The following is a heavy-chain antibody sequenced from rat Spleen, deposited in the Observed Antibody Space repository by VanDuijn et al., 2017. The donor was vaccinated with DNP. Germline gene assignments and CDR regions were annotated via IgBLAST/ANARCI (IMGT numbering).Heavy chain of an antibody. CDR3: ARHRYPLYYFDY. D-gene: IGHD1-4*01. J-gene: IGHJ2*01. V-gene: IGHV5-22*01. CDR1: GFSFRDYD. CDR2: MSPTTRSS. Sequence: EVQLVESGGGLVQPGRSLRLSCVASGFSFRDYDMAWVRQAPTKGLEWVACMSPTTRSSYYRDSVKGRFTISRDNAKSILYLQMNSLRSEDTATYYCARHRYPLYYFDYWGQGVMVTVSS.